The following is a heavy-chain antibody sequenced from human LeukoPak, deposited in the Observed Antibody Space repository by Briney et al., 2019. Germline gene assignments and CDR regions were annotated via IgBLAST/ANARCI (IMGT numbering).Heavy chain of an antibody. J-gene: IGHJ4*02. Sequence: GGSLRLSCAASGFTFSSYSMNWVRQAPGKGLEWVSSISSSSSYIYYADSVKGRFTISRDNAKNSLYLQMNSLRAEDTAVYYCARDTAMVISAFDYWGQGTLVTVSS. CDR3: ARDTAMVISAFDY. CDR1: GFTFSSYS. CDR2: ISSSSSYI. V-gene: IGHV3-21*01. D-gene: IGHD5-18*01.